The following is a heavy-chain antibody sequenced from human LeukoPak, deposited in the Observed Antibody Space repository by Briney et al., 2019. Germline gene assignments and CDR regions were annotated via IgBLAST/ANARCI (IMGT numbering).Heavy chain of an antibody. J-gene: IGHJ2*01. D-gene: IGHD4-17*01. CDR1: GGSFSGFY. CDR3: ARHDYGDYTSSWYFDL. V-gene: IGHV4-34*01. CDR2: INHSGST. Sequence: SETLSLTCAVYGGSFSGFYWSWIRQPPGKGLEWIGEINHSGSTYYNPSLKSRVTISVDTSKNQFSLKLSSVTAADTAVYYCARHDYGDYTSSWYFDLWGRGTLVTVSS.